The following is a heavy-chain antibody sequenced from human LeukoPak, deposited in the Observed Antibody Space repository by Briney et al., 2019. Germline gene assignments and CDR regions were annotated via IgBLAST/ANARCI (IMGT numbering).Heavy chain of an antibody. CDR2: IYYSGST. CDR1: GGSISSGGYY. V-gene: IGHV4-31*03. D-gene: IGHD5-18*01. Sequence: SETLSLTCTVSGGSISSGGYYWSWIRQHPGKGLEWIGYIYYSGSTYYNPSLKSRVTISVDTSKNQFSLKLSSVAAADTAVYFCARVGYSYVINDWSRTGLGAYPTKYYYHMDVWDKGTTVTVSS. CDR3: ARVGYSYVINDWSRTGLGAYPTKYYYHMDV. J-gene: IGHJ6*03.